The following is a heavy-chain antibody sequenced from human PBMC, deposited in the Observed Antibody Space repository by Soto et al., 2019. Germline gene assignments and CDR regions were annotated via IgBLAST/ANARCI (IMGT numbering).Heavy chain of an antibody. CDR2: INPNGGYT. CDR1: GYDFFKYN. D-gene: IGHD2-21*02. V-gene: IGHV1-46*01. J-gene: IGHJ4*02. CDR3: TRADSDVVILPDVRPLFDL. Sequence: QVQLVQSGAEVKKPGASVKVSCKTSGYDFFKYNMHWVRQAPGQGLEWMGVINPNGGYTRHAQKFKGGVIMTRDTSSKMVYMELSGLTSEDTAMYYCTRADSDVVILPDVRPLFDLWGQGALVTVSS.